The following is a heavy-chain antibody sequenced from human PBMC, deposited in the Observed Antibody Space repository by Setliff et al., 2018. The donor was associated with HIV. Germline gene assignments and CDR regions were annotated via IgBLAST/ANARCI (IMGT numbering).Heavy chain of an antibody. Sequence: LRLSCAASGFTLYDYGMTWVRQAPGKGLEWVSGINWNGDNTGYADSVKGRFTISRDNSKNTLYLQMNSLRAEDTAVYYCAKEFEDLSGAYWGQGTLVTVSS. CDR1: GFTLYDYG. J-gene: IGHJ4*02. CDR3: AKEFEDLSGAY. CDR2: INWNGDNT. D-gene: IGHD3-10*01. V-gene: IGHV3-20*04.